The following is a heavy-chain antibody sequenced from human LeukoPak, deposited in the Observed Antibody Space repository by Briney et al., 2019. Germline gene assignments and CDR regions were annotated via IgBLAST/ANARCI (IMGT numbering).Heavy chain of an antibody. Sequence: GASVKVSCKASGYTFTSYGISWVRQAPGQGLEWMGWINPDNGDTNYAQKFQGRVTLTRDTSISTAYMELSRLGSDDTAVYYCARGSGGSSSGYFDYWGQGTLVTVSS. CDR1: GYTFTSYG. D-gene: IGHD6-6*01. CDR3: ARGSGGSSSGYFDY. V-gene: IGHV1-2*02. J-gene: IGHJ4*02. CDR2: INPDNGDT.